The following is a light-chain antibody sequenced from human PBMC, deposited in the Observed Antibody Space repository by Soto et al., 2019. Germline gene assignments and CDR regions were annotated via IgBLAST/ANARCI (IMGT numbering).Light chain of an antibody. J-gene: IGKJ4*01. CDR2: AAS. Sequence: DIQMTQSPSSLSASVGDRVTITCRASQSISSYLNWYQQKPGKAPKLLIYAASSLQSGVPSRFSGSGSGTDFTLTISSLQPEDFATYYCQQSYRPLTFGGGTKVESK. CDR1: QSISSY. CDR3: QQSYRPLT. V-gene: IGKV1-39*01.